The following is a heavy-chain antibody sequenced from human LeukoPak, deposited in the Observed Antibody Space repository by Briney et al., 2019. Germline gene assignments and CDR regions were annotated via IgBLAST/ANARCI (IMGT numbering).Heavy chain of an antibody. CDR1: GFTSGFTFSNYG. Sequence: GGSLRLSCAASGFTSGFTFSNYGMHWVRQDPGKGLERVAGIWYDGSNKYYADSVKGRFTISRDNSKNTLYLQMNSLRSEDTAVYYCARAGYCSGGSCYIFDYWGQGTLVTVSS. J-gene: IGHJ4*02. V-gene: IGHV3-33*08. CDR2: IWYDGSNK. D-gene: IGHD2-15*01. CDR3: ARAGYCSGGSCYIFDY.